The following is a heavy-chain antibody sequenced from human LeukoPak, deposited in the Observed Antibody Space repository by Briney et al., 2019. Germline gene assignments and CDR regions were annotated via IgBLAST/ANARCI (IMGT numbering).Heavy chain of an antibody. D-gene: IGHD3-10*01. J-gene: IGHJ4*02. Sequence: SETLSLTCTVSGASLSSGGYYWSWLRQPAGKGLEWIGRIYTGGSTNYSPSLKSRVTISLDTSKNQFSLKLTSVTAADMAVYYCARGIYLDYWGQGTLVTVSS. V-gene: IGHV4-61*02. CDR1: GASLSSGGYY. CDR3: ARGIYLDY. CDR2: IYTGGST.